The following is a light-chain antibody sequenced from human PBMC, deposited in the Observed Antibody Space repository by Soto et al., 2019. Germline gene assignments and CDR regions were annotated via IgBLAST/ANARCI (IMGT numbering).Light chain of an antibody. Sequence: IPMTQSPAPLSASVGDRVTITCRSSQSINNWLAWYQKKPGQAPKLMMYAASSFDSGVPSRFSGSGSGTEFSLTISRLQTDDVATYYCQQYNAYPRTFGQGTKVDI. CDR1: QSINNW. J-gene: IGKJ1*01. CDR2: AAS. CDR3: QQYNAYPRT. V-gene: IGKV1-5*01.